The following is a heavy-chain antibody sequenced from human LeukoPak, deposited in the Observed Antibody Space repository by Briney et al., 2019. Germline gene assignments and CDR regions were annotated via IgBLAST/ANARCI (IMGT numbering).Heavy chain of an antibody. CDR3: ARDNCSGGSCYSYLDY. J-gene: IGHJ4*02. D-gene: IGHD2-15*01. Sequence: ASVKVSCKASGYTFTGYYMHWVRRAPGQGLEWMGWINPNSGGTDYAQKFQGRVTMTRDTSISTVYMELSRLRSDDTAVYYCARDNCSGGSCYSYLDYWGQGTLVTVSS. V-gene: IGHV1-2*02. CDR2: INPNSGGT. CDR1: GYTFTGYY.